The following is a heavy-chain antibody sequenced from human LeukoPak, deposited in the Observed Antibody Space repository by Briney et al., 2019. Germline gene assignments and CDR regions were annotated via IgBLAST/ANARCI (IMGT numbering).Heavy chain of an antibody. D-gene: IGHD1-26*01. J-gene: IGHJ4*02. Sequence: GSEKVSCKASGYTFTDYYMHWVRQAPGQGLEWMGWINPNSGGTNYAQKFQGRVTMTRDTSISTAYMELSSLRSDDTAMYYCARSYSGFGYALHDYWGQGTLVTVSS. CDR3: ARSYSGFGYALHDY. CDR1: GYTFTDYY. V-gene: IGHV1-2*02. CDR2: INPNSGGT.